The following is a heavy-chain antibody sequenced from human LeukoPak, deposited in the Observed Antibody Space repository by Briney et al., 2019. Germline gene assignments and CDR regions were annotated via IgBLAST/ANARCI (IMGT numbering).Heavy chain of an antibody. Sequence: GASVKVSCKASGGTFSSYAISWVRQAPGQGLEWMGGIIPIFGTANYAQKFQGRVTITADEFTSTAYMELSSLRSEDMAVYYCARSAVQWLGPYNWFDPWGQGTLVTVSS. CDR1: GGTFSSYA. CDR2: IIPIFGTA. CDR3: ARSAVQWLGPYNWFDP. J-gene: IGHJ5*02. D-gene: IGHD6-19*01. V-gene: IGHV1-69*13.